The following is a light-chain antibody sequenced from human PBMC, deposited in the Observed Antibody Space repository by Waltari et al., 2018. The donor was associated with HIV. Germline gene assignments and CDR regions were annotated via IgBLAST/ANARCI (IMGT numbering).Light chain of an antibody. V-gene: IGLV1-51*01. J-gene: IGLJ3*02. CDR2: DNN. Sequence: QSVLTQPPSVSAAPGPKVTISCSGSSSNIGNNYVSWSQHLPGTAPKLLIYDNNKRPSGIPDRFSGSKSGTSATLGITGLQTGDEADYYCGTWDSSLSSNWVFGGGTKLTVL. CDR3: GTWDSSLSSNWV. CDR1: SSNIGNNY.